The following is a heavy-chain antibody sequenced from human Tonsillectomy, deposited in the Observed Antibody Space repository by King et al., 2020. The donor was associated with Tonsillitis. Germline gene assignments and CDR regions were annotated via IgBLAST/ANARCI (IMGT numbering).Heavy chain of an antibody. CDR1: GFTFSSYW. D-gene: IGHD3-22*01. J-gene: IGHJ3*02. CDR2: IKQDGSEK. Sequence: QLVQSGGGLVQPGGSLRLSCAASGFTFSSYWMSWVRQAPGKGLEWVANIKQDGSEKYYVDSVKGRFTISRDSAKNSLYLQMNSLRAEDTAVYYCAREYSRRRWLLLRNDAFDIWGQGTMVTVSS. CDR3: AREYSRRRWLLLRNDAFDI. V-gene: IGHV3-7*01.